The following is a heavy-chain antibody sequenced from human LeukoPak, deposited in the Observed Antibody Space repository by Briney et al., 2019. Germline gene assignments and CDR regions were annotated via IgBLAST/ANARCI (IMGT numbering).Heavy chain of an antibody. CDR2: ISWNSGSI. CDR1: GFTFDDYA. CDR3: AKDINGAFTAFDI. D-gene: IGHD4-17*01. V-gene: IGHV3-9*01. J-gene: IGHJ3*02. Sequence: GRSLRLSCAASGFTFDDYAMHWVRQAPGKGLEWVSGISWNSGSIGYADSVKGRFTISRDNAKNSLYLQMNSLRAEDTALYYCAKDINGAFTAFDIWGQGTMVTVSS.